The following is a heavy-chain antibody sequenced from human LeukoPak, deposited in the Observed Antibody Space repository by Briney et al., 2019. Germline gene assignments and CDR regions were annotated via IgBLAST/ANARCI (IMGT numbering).Heavy chain of an antibody. CDR3: ARSSWELRGGYVDY. D-gene: IGHD5-18*01. CDR2: IYPGDSNT. Sequence: GESLKISCKGSGYRFTNYWIAWVRHLPAKGLEWMGIIYPGDSNTRYSPSFQGQVTISADKSISTAYLQWSSLKETDTARDYGARSSWELRGGYVDYWGQGSPATVSP. V-gene: IGHV5-51*01. J-gene: IGHJ4*02. CDR1: GYRFTNYW.